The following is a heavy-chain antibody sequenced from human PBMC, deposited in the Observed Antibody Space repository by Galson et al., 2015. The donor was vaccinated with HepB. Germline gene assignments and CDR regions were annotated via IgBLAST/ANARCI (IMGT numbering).Heavy chain of an antibody. V-gene: IGHV3-23*01. CDR3: AKDGYGSGSYYYFDY. Sequence: SLRLSCPAPGFTFSSYAMSWARQAPGKGLEWVSAICGSGGSTYYADSVKGRFTISRDNSKNTLYLQMNSLRAEDTAVYYCAKDGYGSGSYYYFDYWGQGTLVTVSS. CDR2: ICGSGGST. J-gene: IGHJ4*02. CDR1: GFTFSSYA. D-gene: IGHD3-10*01.